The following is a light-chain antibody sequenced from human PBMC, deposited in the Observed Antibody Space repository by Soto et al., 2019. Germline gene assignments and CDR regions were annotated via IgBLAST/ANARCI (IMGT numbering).Light chain of an antibody. V-gene: IGLV2-14*03. CDR1: SSDVDTYNY. CDR2: DVS. Sequence: QSVLTQPASVSGSPGQSITISCSGISSDVDTYNYVSWYQLHPGKAPKVVIYDVSSRPSGVSNRFSGSRSGNTASLTISGLQAEDEAHYYCCSHSTGSTRHVFGTGTKVPVL. CDR3: CSHSTGSTRHV. J-gene: IGLJ1*01.